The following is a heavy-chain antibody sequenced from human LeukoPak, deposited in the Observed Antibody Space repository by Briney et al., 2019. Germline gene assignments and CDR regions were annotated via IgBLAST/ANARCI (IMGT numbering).Heavy chain of an antibody. D-gene: IGHD2-15*01. CDR2: TYYRSKWYN. CDR3: ASMGYCSGASCPGGAFDI. CDR1: GDSVSTNSAA. J-gene: IGHJ3*02. Sequence: SQTLSLTCAISGDSVSTNSAAWNWIRQSPSRGLEWLGRTYYRSKWYNDYAVSVKSRITIKPDTSKNQFSLQLNSVTPEDTAVYFCASMGYCSGASCPGGAFDIWGQGTMVTVSS. V-gene: IGHV6-1*01.